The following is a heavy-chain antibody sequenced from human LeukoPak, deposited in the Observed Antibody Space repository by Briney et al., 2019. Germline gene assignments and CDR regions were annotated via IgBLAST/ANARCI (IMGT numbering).Heavy chain of an antibody. CDR1: GYTFTDYY. CDR2: INPNSGGT. CDR3: ARAGRISEWLLFPLDFDY. J-gene: IGHJ4*02. D-gene: IGHD3-3*01. Sequence: ASVKVSCKASGYTFTDYYMHWVRQAPGQGLEWMGWINPNSGGTNYAQKFQGRVTMTRDTSISTAYMELSRLRSDDTAVYYCARAGRISEWLLFPLDFDYWGQGTLVTVSS. V-gene: IGHV1-2*02.